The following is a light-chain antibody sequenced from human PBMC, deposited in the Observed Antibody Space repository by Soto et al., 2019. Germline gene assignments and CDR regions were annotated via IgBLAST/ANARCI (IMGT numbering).Light chain of an antibody. J-gene: IGKJ1*01. V-gene: IGKV4-1*01. Sequence: DIVMTQSPDSLAVSLGERATIDCKSSQSLLYSPNNKNYLAWYQQKPGQPPKLLIYWASTRESGVPDRFTGSGSGTNLTATILSLQAEDGAVYSCPQYYVPSLTFGRRTKVEIK. CDR2: WAS. CDR3: PQYYVPSLT. CDR1: QSLLYSPNNKNY.